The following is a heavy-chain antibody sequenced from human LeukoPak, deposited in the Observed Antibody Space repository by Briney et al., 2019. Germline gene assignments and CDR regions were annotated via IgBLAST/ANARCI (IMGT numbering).Heavy chain of an antibody. J-gene: IGHJ3*01. D-gene: IGHD1-1*01. CDR3: SRGGAGRTADDTFDL. V-gene: IGHV3-21*01. CDR2: ISSGSSYL. Sequence: NPGGSLRLSRAASGFTFSRYSINWVRQAPGKGLEWVSSISSGSSYLFYADSLKGRFTISRDNAKNSLYLQMNSLRAEDTAVYYCSRGGAGRTADDTFDLWGQGTMVTVSS. CDR1: GFTFSRYS.